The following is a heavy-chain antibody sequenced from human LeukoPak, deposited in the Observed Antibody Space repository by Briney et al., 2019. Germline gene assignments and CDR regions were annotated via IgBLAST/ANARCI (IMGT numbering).Heavy chain of an antibody. CDR1: GYTFTGYY. Sequence: ASVKLSCNASGYTFTGYYMHWVRQAPGQGLEWMGWINPNSGGTNYAQKFQGRVTMTRDTSISTAYMELSRLRSDDTAVYYCARDGYIVVVSYYRDVWGKGTTVTVSS. V-gene: IGHV1-2*02. CDR2: INPNSGGT. CDR3: ARDGYIVVVSYYRDV. D-gene: IGHD2-2*01. J-gene: IGHJ6*03.